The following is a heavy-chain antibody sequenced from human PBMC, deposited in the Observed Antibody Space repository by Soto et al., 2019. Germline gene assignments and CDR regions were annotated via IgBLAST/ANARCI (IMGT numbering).Heavy chain of an antibody. Sequence: PGGSLRLSCAASGFTFSSYWMSWVRQAPGKGLEWVANIKQDGSEKYYVDSVKGRFTISRDNAKNSLYLQMNSLRAEDTAVYYCASSPTSGPYYFDCWGQGTLVTVSS. CDR2: IKQDGSEK. J-gene: IGHJ4*02. D-gene: IGHD1-1*01. CDR3: ASSPTSGPYYFDC. CDR1: GFTFSSYW. V-gene: IGHV3-7*01.